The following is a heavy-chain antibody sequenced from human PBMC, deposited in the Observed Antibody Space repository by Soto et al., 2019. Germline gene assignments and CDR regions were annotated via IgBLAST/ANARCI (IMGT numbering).Heavy chain of an antibody. V-gene: IGHV3-48*02. Sequence: EVQLVESGGGLVQPGGSLRLSCAASGFTFSSYSMNWVRQAPGKGLEWVSYISSSSSTIYYADSVKGRFTISRDNAKNSLYLQMNSLRDEDTAVYYCAALADIVVVTAIPEYGPRGHGMDVWGQGTTVTVSS. CDR2: ISSSSSTI. D-gene: IGHD2-21*02. CDR1: GFTFSSYS. J-gene: IGHJ6*02. CDR3: AALADIVVVTAIPEYGPRGHGMDV.